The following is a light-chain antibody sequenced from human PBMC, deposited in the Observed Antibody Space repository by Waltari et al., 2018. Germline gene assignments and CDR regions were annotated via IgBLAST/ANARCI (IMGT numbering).Light chain of an antibody. J-gene: IGLJ3*02. CDR2: GNE. CDR1: STNIGAGYD. V-gene: IGLV1-40*01. CDR3: QSYDSSLSGWV. Sequence: QSVLTQPPSVSGAPGQRVTISCTGNSTNIGAGYDVHWYQHLPGTAPKLLIYGNENLPSWVPARFSGCKSGTSASLAITGLQAEDEADYYCQSYDSSLSGWVFGGGTKLTVL.